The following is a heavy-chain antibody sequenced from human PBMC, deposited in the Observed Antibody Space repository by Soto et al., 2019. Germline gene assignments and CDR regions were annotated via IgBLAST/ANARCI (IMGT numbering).Heavy chain of an antibody. J-gene: IGHJ4*02. CDR2: INHSGST. D-gene: IGHD2-21*01. V-gene: IGHV4-34*01. Sequence: PSETLSLTCAVYGVSFSGYYWSWIRQPPGKGLEWIGEINHSGSTNYNPSLKSRVTISVDTSKNQFSLKLSSVTAADTAVYYCARVRGDCEACPYYFDYWGQGTLVTVSS. CDR3: ARVRGDCEACPYYFDY. CDR1: GVSFSGYY.